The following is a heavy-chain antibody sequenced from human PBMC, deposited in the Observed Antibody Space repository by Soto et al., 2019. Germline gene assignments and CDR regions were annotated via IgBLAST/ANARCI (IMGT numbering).Heavy chain of an antibody. J-gene: IGHJ6*02. CDR3: AREATYSSYYYYYGMDV. V-gene: IGHV1-2*04. Sequence: GXSVKVSCKASGYTFTCYYMHWVRQAPGQGLEWMGWINPNSGGTNYAQKFQGWVTMTRDTSISTAYMELSRLRSDDTAVYYCAREATYSSYYYYYGMDVWGQGTTVTVSS. CDR1: GYTFTCYY. D-gene: IGHD6-13*01. CDR2: INPNSGGT.